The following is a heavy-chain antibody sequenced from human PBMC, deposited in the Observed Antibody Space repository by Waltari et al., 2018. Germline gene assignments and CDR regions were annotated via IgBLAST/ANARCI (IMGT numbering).Heavy chain of an antibody. CDR2: ISAYKGNT. V-gene: IGHV1-18*01. Sequence: QVQLVQSGAEVKKPGASVKVSCKASGYTFTSYGISWVRQAPGQGLEWMGWISAYKGNTNDAQKLQGRVTVTTDTATSTAYMELRGLSSDGTAVYYCAGDGARDCSSTSCYWGARLDTIDYWGQGTLVTVSS. D-gene: IGHD2-2*01. CDR1: GYTFTSYG. CDR3: AGDGARDCSSTSCYWGARLDTIDY. J-gene: IGHJ4*02.